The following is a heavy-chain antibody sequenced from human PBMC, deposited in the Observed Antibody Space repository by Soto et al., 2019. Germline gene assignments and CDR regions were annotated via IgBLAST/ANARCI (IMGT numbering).Heavy chain of an antibody. J-gene: IGHJ5*02. CDR3: ARLGRITGTYNWFDP. D-gene: IGHD1-7*01. CDR1: GGSISSSSYY. V-gene: IGHV4-39*01. CDR2: IYYSGST. Sequence: PSETLSLTCTVSGGSISSSSYYWGWIRQPPGKGLEWIGSIYYSGSTYYNPSLKSRVTISVDTSKNQFSLKLSSVTAADTAVYYCARLGRITGTYNWFDPWGQGTLVTVSS.